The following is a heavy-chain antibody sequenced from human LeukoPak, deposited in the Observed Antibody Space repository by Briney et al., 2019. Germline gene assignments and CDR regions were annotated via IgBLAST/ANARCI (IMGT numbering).Heavy chain of an antibody. J-gene: IGHJ4*02. CDR2: INPNSGRT. Sequence: GASVKLSCMTSGYTFKDYYLHWVRQAPGQGLEWMGWINPNSGRTNYPPKFQGRVTLTTDTSISTAYMELSSLISGDTAVYYCARDASDVLTGYYHFWGQENLVTVAS. CDR3: ARDASDVLTGYYHF. D-gene: IGHD3-9*01. CDR1: GYTFKDYY. V-gene: IGHV1-2*02.